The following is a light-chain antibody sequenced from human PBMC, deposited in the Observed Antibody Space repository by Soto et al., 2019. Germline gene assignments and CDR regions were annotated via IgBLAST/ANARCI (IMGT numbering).Light chain of an antibody. V-gene: IGKV3-11*01. Sequence: EIVLTQSPATLSLSPGERATLSCRASQNINSYLAWYQQKPGQAPRLLIYATSNRATGIPARFSGSGTGTDFTLSISSLQSEDFAVYYCQQYNSWPLTFGGGTKVEIK. J-gene: IGKJ4*01. CDR2: ATS. CDR1: QNINSY. CDR3: QQYNSWPLT.